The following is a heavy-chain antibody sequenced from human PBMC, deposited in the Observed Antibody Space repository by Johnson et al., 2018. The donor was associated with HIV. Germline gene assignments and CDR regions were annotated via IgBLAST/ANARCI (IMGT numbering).Heavy chain of an antibody. J-gene: IGHJ3*02. CDR1: AFTFSRCG. CDR3: AARGLWTYDAFDI. D-gene: IGHD4/OR15-4a*01. Sequence: QVQLVESGGGVVQSGGSLRLSCAASAFTFSRCGMHWVRQAPGKGLEWVSFIRYDGSNKYYADSVKGRFTISRDNSKNTLYLQMNSLRTEDTAVYYCAARGLWTYDAFDIWGQGTMVTVSS. CDR2: IRYDGSNK. V-gene: IGHV3-30*02.